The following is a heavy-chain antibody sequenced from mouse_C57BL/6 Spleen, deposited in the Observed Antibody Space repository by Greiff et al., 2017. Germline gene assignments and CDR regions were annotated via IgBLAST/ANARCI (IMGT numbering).Heavy chain of an antibody. V-gene: IGHV3-6*01. D-gene: IGHD2-1*01. CDR1: GYSITSGYY. J-gene: IGHJ3*01. CDR3: AREGVYGNYEAY. CDR2: ISYDGSN. Sequence: EVQLQQSGPGLVKPSQSLSLTCSVTGYSITSGYYWNWIRQFPGNKLEWMGYISYDGSNNYNPSLKNRISITRDTSKNQFFLKLNSVTTEDTATYYCAREGVYGNYEAYWGQETLVTVSA.